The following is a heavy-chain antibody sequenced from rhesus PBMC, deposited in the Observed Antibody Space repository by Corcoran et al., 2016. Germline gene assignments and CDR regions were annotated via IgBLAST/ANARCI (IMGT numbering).Heavy chain of an antibody. V-gene: IGHV4-127*01. J-gene: IGHJ4*01. CDR3: ARGVVPVDY. CDR2: IGGSSGNT. Sequence: QVQLQESGPGLVKPSETLSLTLAVPGYSITGGYGWSGIRQPPGKGQEWIGYIGGSSGNTYYNPSLNIRVTISKDTSKNQFSLKLTSVAAADTAVYYCARGVVPVDYWGQGVLVTVSS. D-gene: IGHD2-21*01. CDR1: GYSITGGYG.